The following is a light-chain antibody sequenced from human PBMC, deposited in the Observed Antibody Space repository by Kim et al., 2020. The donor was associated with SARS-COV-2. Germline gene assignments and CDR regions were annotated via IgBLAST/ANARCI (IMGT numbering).Light chain of an antibody. J-gene: IGLJ3*02. V-gene: IGLV9-49*01. CDR1: SGYSNYK. Sequence: QLVLPQPPSASASLGASVTLTCTLSSGYSNYKVDWYQQRPGKGPRFVMRVGTGGIVGSKGDGIPDRFSVLGSGLNRYLTIKNIQEEDESDYHCGADHGSGSNLGLEVFGGGTQLTVL. CDR3: GADHGSGSNLGLEV. CDR2: VGTGGIVG.